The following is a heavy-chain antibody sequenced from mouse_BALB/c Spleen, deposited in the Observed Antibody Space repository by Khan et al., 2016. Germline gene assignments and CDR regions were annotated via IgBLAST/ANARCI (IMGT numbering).Heavy chain of an antibody. J-gene: IGHJ3*01. D-gene: IGHD1-1*01. Sequence: QIQLVQSGPELKKPGETVKISCKASGYTFTNYGMNWVKQAPGKGLKWMGWINTNTGEPTYAEEFKGRFACSLETSASTAYLQINNLKNEDTATYFCAEDYYGSNWFAYWGQGTLVTVSA. V-gene: IGHV9-3*02. CDR1: GYTFTNYG. CDR2: INTNTGEP. CDR3: AEDYYGSNWFAY.